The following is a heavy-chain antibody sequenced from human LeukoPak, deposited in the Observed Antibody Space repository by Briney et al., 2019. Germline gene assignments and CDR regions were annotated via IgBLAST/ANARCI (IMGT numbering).Heavy chain of an antibody. CDR2: IYYSGST. CDR1: GGSISSYY. J-gene: IGHJ4*02. Sequence: SETLSLTCTVSGGSISSYYWSWIRQPPGKGLEWIGYIYYSGSTNYNPSLKSRVTISVDTSKNLFSLKLSSVTAADTAVYYCARGGGDLYFDYWGQGTLVTVSS. CDR3: ARGGGDLYFDY. V-gene: IGHV4-59*01. D-gene: IGHD4-17*01.